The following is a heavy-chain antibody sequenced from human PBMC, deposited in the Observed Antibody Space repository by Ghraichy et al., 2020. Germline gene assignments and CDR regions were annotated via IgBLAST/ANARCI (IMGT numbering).Heavy chain of an antibody. V-gene: IGHV3-23*01. D-gene: IGHD1-7*01. J-gene: IGHJ4*02. CDR2: ISGSGGST. CDR1: GFTFSSYA. CDR3: AALSPELFDY. Sequence: GESLNISCAASGFTFSSYAMSWVRQAPGKGLEWVSAISGSGGSTYYADSVKGRFTISRDNSKNTLYLQMNSLRAEDTAVYYCAALSPELFDYWGQGTLVTVSS.